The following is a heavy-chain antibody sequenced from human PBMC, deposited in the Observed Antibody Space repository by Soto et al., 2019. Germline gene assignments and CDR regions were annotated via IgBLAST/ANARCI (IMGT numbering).Heavy chain of an antibody. D-gene: IGHD2-21*02. CDR1: GFTFSSYA. CDR2: ISSNGGST. V-gene: IGHV3-64*01. J-gene: IGHJ3*02. Sequence: GGSLRLSCAASGFTFSSYAMHXVRQAPGKGLEYVSAISSNGGSTYYANSVKGRFTISRDNSKNTLYLQMGSLRAEDMAVYYCARNYGGNSYAFDIWGQGTMVTVSS. CDR3: ARNYGGNSYAFDI.